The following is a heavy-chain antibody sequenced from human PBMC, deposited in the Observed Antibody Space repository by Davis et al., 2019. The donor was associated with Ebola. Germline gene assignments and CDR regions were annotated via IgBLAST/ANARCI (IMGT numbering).Heavy chain of an antibody. Sequence: GESLKISCAASGFTFSSYWMHWVRQAPGKGLVWVSRINSDGSSISYADSVKGRFTISRDNAKNTLYLQMNSLRAEDTAVYYCAKGGYTSGKDAFDIWGQGTMVTVSS. CDR1: GFTFSSYW. J-gene: IGHJ3*02. V-gene: IGHV3-74*01. D-gene: IGHD6-19*01. CDR3: AKGGYTSGKDAFDI. CDR2: INSDGSSI.